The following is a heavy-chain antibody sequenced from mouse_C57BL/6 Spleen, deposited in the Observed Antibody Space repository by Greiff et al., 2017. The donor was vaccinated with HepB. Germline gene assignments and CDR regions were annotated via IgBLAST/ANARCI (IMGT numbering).Heavy chain of an antibody. CDR2: ISYDGSN. D-gene: IGHD2-3*01. CDR1: GYSITSGYY. Sequence: ESGPGLVKPSQSLSLTCSVTGYSITSGYYWNWIRQFPGNKLEWMGYISYDGSNNYNPSLKNRISITRDTSKNQFFLKLNSVTTEDTATYYCARDADGYYGYLGQGTTLTVSS. CDR3: ARDADGYYGY. J-gene: IGHJ2*01. V-gene: IGHV3-6*01.